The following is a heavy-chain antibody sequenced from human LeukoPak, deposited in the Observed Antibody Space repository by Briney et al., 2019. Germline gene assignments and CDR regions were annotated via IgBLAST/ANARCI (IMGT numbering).Heavy chain of an antibody. Sequence: SQTLSLTCAISGDSVSSNSAAWNWVRQSPSRGLEWLGRTYYTSKWYNDYAVSVRSRIIIEPDTSKNQFSLQLKSVTPEDTAVYYCAREGPAWELPVRFYYFGLDVWGQGTTVIVSS. V-gene: IGHV6-1*01. CDR1: GDSVSSNSAA. J-gene: IGHJ6*02. CDR2: TYYTSKWYN. CDR3: AREGPAWELPVRFYYFGLDV. D-gene: IGHD1-26*01.